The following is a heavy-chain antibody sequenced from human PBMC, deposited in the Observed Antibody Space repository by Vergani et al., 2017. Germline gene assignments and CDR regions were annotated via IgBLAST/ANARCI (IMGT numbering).Heavy chain of an antibody. Sequence: QVQLVQSGAEVKKPGASVTVSCKASGYIFSSYDITWVRQAPGQGPEWMGAVTIYNGDKKYAQKFEGRVTLTADTSTSTAYMELKSLRSDDTAVYYCVREGGGYCSSTSCLLDYWGQGTLVTVS. CDR3: VREGGGYCSSTSCLLDY. CDR1: GYIFSSYD. V-gene: IGHV1-18*04. J-gene: IGHJ4*02. CDR2: VTIYNGDK. D-gene: IGHD2-2*01.